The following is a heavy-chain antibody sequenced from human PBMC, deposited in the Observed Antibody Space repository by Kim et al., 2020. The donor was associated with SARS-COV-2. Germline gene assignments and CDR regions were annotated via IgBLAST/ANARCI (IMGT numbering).Heavy chain of an antibody. CDR3: ARHQRGSSSWLNWFDP. Sequence: SETLSLTCTVSGGSISSSSYYWGWIRQPPGKGLEWIGSIYYSGSTYYNPSLKSRVTISVDTSKNQFSLKLSSVTAADTAVYYCARHQRGSSSWLNWFDPWGQGTLGTVSS. D-gene: IGHD6-13*01. V-gene: IGHV4-39*01. CDR1: GGSISSSSYY. J-gene: IGHJ5*02. CDR2: IYYSGST.